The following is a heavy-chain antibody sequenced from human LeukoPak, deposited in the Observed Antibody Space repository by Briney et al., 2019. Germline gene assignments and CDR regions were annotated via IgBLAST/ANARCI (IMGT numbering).Heavy chain of an antibody. V-gene: IGHV1-8*01. Sequence: GASVKVSCKASGYTFTIYDINWVRQATGQGLEWMGWMNPNSGNTGYAQKFQGRVTMTRNTSISTAYMELSSLRSGDTAVYYCARGGRARGKGGYYYYYMDVWGKGTTVTVSS. CDR3: ARGGRARGKGGYYYYYMDV. CDR1: GYTFTIYD. CDR2: MNPNSGNT. J-gene: IGHJ6*03. D-gene: IGHD1-26*01.